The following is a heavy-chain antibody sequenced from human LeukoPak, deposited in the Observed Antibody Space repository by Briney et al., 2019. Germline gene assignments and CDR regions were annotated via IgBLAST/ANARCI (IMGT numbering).Heavy chain of an antibody. CDR3: ARDRLGDYDHSGYYDK. J-gene: IGHJ4*02. CDR1: GFTFSDYY. Sequence: GGSLRLSCAASGFTFSDYYMSWLRQAPGKGLEWVAYICDSGRTVYYADSVKGRFTISRDNAKNSVYLQMNNLIAEHTAVYYCARDRLGDYDHSGYYDKWGQGTLVTVSS. V-gene: IGHV3-11*01. CDR2: ICDSGRTV. D-gene: IGHD3-22*01.